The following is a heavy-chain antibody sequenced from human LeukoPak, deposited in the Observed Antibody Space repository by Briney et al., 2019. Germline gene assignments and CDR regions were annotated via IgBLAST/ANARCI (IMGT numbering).Heavy chain of an antibody. D-gene: IGHD2-15*01. J-gene: IGHJ4*02. V-gene: IGHV4-34*01. CDR1: GGSFSDYY. Sequence: SETLSLTCAVYGGSFSDYYWNWVRQPPGKGLEWIGEINHSGTTNYNPSLKSRVTISVDTSKNQFSLKLTSVTAADAAVYYCAKPAEGYCSGGSCTPFDYWGQGTLVTVSS. CDR2: INHSGTT. CDR3: AKPAEGYCSGGSCTPFDY.